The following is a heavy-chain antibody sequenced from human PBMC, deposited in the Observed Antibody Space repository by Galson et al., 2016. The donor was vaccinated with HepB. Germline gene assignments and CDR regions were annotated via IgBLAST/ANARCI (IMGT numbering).Heavy chain of an antibody. D-gene: IGHD3-22*01. V-gene: IGHV3-33*01. CDR2: TYYDGSNK. J-gene: IGHJ4*02. CDR1: AFTFSSYG. Sequence: SLRLSCAASAFTFSSYGMHWVRQAPGKGLEWVAVTYYDGSNKYYADSVKGRFTISRDNSKNTVYLQMNSLRAEDTAVYYCARGNYYDQNHCDYWGQGTLITVSS. CDR3: ARGNYYDQNHCDY.